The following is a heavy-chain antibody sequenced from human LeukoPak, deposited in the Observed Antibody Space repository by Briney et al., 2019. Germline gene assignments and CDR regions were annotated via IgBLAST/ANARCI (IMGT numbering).Heavy chain of an antibody. CDR2: IYYSGST. CDR3: ARVNSENYYSAFDI. J-gene: IGHJ3*02. CDR1: GGPISSYY. Sequence: PSETLSLTCTVSGGPISSYYWSWIRQPPGKGLEWIGYIYYSGSTNYNPSLKSRVTISVDTSKNQFSLKLSSVTAADTAVYYCARVNSENYYSAFDIWGQGTMVTVSS. V-gene: IGHV4-59*08. D-gene: IGHD1-26*01.